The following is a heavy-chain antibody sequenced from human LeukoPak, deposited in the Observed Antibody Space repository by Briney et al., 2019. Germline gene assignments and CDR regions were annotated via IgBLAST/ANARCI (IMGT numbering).Heavy chain of an antibody. CDR2: ISVNGGST. CDR1: GFTFGNDA. J-gene: IGHJ4*02. V-gene: IGHV3-43*02. D-gene: IGHD3-10*01. CDR3: VKGYRGSAEPDY. Sequence: PGGSLRLSCAASGFTFGNDAMQWVRQVPGKGLEWVSLISVNGGSTYYADSVKGQFIISRDNSRNSLYLQMNSLTSEDSALYYCVKGYRGSAEPDYWGQGTLVTVSS.